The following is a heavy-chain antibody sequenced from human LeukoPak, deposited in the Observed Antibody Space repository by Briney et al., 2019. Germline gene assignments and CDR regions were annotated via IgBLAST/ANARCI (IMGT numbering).Heavy chain of an antibody. Sequence: ASVTVSCKASGYTFTNYAMNWVRQAPGQGLEWMGWITTNTGNPTYAQGFTGRFVFSLDTSVSTTYLQITSLEAEDTAVYYCARGLGYCSSSSCHFDYWGQGTLVTVSS. CDR2: ITTNTGNP. J-gene: IGHJ4*02. D-gene: IGHD2-2*01. CDR1: GYTFTNYA. CDR3: ARGLGYCSSSSCHFDY. V-gene: IGHV7-4-1*02.